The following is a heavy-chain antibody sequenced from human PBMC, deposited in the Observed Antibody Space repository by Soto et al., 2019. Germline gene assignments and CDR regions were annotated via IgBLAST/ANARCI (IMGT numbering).Heavy chain of an antibody. CDR1: GYTFTSYG. CDR2: ISAYNGNT. CDR3: ARDQRLWFGELRVPNWFDP. J-gene: IGHJ5*02. V-gene: IGHV1-18*01. D-gene: IGHD3-10*01. Sequence: AASVKVSCKASGYTFTSYGISWVRQAPGQGLEWMGWISAYNGNTNYAQKLQGRVTMTTDTSTSTAYMELRSLRSDDTAVYYCARDQRLWFGELRVPNWFDPWGQGTLVTVSS.